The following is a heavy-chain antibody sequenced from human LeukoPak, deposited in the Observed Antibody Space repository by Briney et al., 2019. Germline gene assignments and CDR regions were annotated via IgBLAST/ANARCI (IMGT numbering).Heavy chain of an antibody. CDR1: RFTFSTSW. D-gene: IGHD3-16*01. CDR2: IKYDGTME. Sequence: GGSLRLSCVASRFTFSTSWMTWVRQAPGKGLEFVAGIKYDGTMESYVDSVKGRFTISRDNAKNSLYLQMSNLRAEDTAVYFCARGGGLDVWGQGATVTVSS. V-gene: IGHV3-7*03. J-gene: IGHJ6*02. CDR3: ARGGGLDV.